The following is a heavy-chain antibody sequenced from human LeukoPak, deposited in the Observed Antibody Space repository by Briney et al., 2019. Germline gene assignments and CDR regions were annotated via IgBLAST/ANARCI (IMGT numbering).Heavy chain of an antibody. Sequence: ASVKVSCTASGYTFTGYYMHWVRQAPGQGLEWMGRINPNSGGTNYAQKFQGRVTMTRDTSISTAYMELSRLRSDDTAVYYCARDLAGYSSSWYWFDPWGQGTLVTVSS. D-gene: IGHD6-13*01. V-gene: IGHV1-2*06. CDR2: INPNSGGT. J-gene: IGHJ5*02. CDR3: ARDLAGYSSSWYWFDP. CDR1: GYTFTGYY.